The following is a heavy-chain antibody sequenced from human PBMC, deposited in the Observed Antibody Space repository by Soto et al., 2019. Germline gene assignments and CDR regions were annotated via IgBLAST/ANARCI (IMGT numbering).Heavy chain of an antibody. V-gene: IGHV3-9*01. Sequence: EVQLVESGGGLVQPGGSLRLSCAASGFTVSTYWMNWVRQAPGKGLEWVSGISWNSGSIGYADSVKGRFTISRDNAKNSLYLQMNSLRAEDTALYYCAKGEGGSYSSFDFDYWGQGTLVTVSS. J-gene: IGHJ4*02. CDR2: ISWNSGSI. CDR1: GFTVSTYW. D-gene: IGHD1-26*01. CDR3: AKGEGGSYSSFDFDY.